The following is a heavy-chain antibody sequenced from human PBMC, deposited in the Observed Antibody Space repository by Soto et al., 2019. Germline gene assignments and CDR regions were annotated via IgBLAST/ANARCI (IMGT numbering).Heavy chain of an antibody. CDR3: AREVYGDYGWFDS. D-gene: IGHD4-17*01. V-gene: IGHV1-18*01. CDR1: GYSFISYG. J-gene: IGHJ5*01. Sequence: ASVKDSCKASGYSFISYGISWVRQAPGQGLEWMGWISAYNGNTNYAQKLQGRVTMTTDTSTSTAYMELRSLRSDDTAVYYCAREVYGDYGWFDSWGQGTLVTVSS. CDR2: ISAYNGNT.